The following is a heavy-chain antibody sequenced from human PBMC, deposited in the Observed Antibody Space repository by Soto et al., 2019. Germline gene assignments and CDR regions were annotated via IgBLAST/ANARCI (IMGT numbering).Heavy chain of an antibody. V-gene: IGHV1-69*14. Sequence: QVQLVQSGAEVKKPGSSVKVSCKASGGTFSSYAISWVRQAPGQGLEWMGGIIPIFGTADYAQKFQGRVTITADKSKRTGNMELSSLRSEDTAVYYCASHYDSSGYYYRGLDYWGQGTLVTVSS. J-gene: IGHJ4*02. CDR3: ASHYDSSGYYYRGLDY. CDR2: IIPIFGTA. CDR1: GGTFSSYA. D-gene: IGHD3-22*01.